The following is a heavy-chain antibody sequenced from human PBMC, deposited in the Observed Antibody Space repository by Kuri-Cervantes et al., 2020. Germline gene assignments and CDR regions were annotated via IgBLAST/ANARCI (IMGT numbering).Heavy chain of an antibody. CDR3: ARLLLAHDAFDI. CDR1: GGSFSGYY. CDR2: IYYSGST. V-gene: IGHV4-34*01. D-gene: IGHD3-3*01. J-gene: IGHJ3*02. Sequence: ESLKISCAVYGGSFSGYYWSWIRQPPGKGLEWIGSIYYSGSTYYNPSLKSRVTISVDTSKNQFSLKLSSVTAADTAVYYCARLLLAHDAFDIWGQGTMVTVSS.